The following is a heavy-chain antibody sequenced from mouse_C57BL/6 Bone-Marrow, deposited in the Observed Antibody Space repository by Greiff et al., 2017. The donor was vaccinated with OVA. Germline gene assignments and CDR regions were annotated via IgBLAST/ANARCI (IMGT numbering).Heavy chain of an antibody. D-gene: IGHD2-5*01. Sequence: VQGVESGPELVKPGASVKISCKASGYAFSSSWMNWVKQRPGKGLEWIGRIYPGDGDTNYNGKFKGKATLTADKSSSTAYMQLSSLTSEDSAVYFCARSSYYSNYPWLAYWGQGTLVTVSA. V-gene: IGHV1-82*01. CDR1: GYAFSSSW. CDR3: ARSSYYSNYPWLAY. CDR2: IYPGDGDT. J-gene: IGHJ3*01.